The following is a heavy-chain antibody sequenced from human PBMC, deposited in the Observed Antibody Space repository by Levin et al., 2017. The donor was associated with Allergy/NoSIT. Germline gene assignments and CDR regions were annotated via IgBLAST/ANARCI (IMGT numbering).Heavy chain of an antibody. D-gene: IGHD2-15*01. V-gene: IGHV3-30*18. CDR2: IVFDGNDQ. CDR1: GFQFSLYG. CDR3: AKRGYCSGNTCQSHDAIDV. Sequence: SGGSLRLSCAASGFQFSLYGMHWVRQAPGKGLEWVALIVFDGNDQYYADSVKGRFTISRDNSKNTLYLQMRSLRENDTAIYYCAKRGYCSGNTCQSHDAIDVWGQGTLVIVSS. J-gene: IGHJ3*01.